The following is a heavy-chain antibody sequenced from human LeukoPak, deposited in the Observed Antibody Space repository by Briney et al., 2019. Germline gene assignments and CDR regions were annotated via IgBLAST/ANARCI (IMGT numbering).Heavy chain of an antibody. V-gene: IGHV4-34*01. CDR3: ARLIVVVPAAIFLRDYYYYMDV. D-gene: IGHD2-2*01. CDR2: INHSGST. CDR1: GGSFSGYY. Sequence: PSETLSLTCAVYGGSFSGYYWNWIRQPPGKGLEWIGEINHSGSTNYNSSLKSRVTISVDTSKNQFSLKLSSVTAADTAVYYCARLIVVVPAAIFLRDYYYYMDVWGKGTTVTISS. J-gene: IGHJ6*03.